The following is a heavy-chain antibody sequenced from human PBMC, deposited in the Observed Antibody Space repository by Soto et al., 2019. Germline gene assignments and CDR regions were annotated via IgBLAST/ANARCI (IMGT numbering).Heavy chain of an antibody. D-gene: IGHD3-10*02. V-gene: IGHV3-11*05. J-gene: IGHJ4*02. CDR1: GFSISDHY. Sequence: QVQLVESGGGLVKPGGSLRLTCAASGFSISDHYMSWIRQAPGKGLEWVSYSSNSGTLTKYADSVKGRFSISRDNAKNSLYLEINSLRGEDTDIYYCARSGDNYNVLDYWGQGTPVTVSS. CDR3: ARSGDNYNVLDY. CDR2: SSNSGTLT.